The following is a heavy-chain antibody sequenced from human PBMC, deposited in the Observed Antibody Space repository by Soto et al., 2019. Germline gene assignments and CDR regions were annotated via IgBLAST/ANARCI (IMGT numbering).Heavy chain of an antibody. CDR2: ISGSGEST. V-gene: IGHV3-23*01. CDR1: GFTFSNYA. CDR3: AKALGHYDSSADDY. J-gene: IGHJ4*02. D-gene: IGHD3-22*01. Sequence: ESLLLSFAASGFTFSNYAMSWVRQAPGKGLEWVSVISGSGESTYYADSVKGRFTISRDNSKNTVYLQMNSLRAEDTAVYYCAKALGHYDSSADDYWGQGTLVTVSS.